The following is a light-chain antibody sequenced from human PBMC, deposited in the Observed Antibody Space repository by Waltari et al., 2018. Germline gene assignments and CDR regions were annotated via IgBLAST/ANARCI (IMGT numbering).Light chain of an antibody. CDR2: DFS. CDR3: GSYTGSTTWV. V-gene: IGLV2-14*04. Sequence: PGQSITISCTGATSAAGCYNSVPWYQQRPGKAPKLLIFDFSNRPSGVSNRFSGSKSGNPASLTISGLQAEDAAAYYCGSYTGSTTWVFGGGTKLTVL. CDR1: TSAAGCYNS. J-gene: IGLJ3*02.